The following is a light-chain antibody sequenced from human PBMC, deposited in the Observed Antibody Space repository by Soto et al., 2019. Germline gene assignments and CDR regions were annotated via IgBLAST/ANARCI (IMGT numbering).Light chain of an antibody. Sequence: EIGMTQSPATLSVSPGERATLSCRASQSVSSNLAWYQQKPGQAPRLLIYGASTRATGIPARFSGSGSGTEFTLTISSLQSEDFAVYYCQQYNNWPPLTFGRGTKVEIK. V-gene: IGKV3-15*01. CDR3: QQYNNWPPLT. J-gene: IGKJ4*01. CDR1: QSVSSN. CDR2: GAS.